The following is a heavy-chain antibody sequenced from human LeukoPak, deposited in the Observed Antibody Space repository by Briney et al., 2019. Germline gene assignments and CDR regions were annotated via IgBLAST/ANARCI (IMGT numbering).Heavy chain of an antibody. CDR3: ARDHYDFWSGYPNAYYYYYMDV. CDR1: GFTFSDYY. V-gene: IGHV3-11*04. J-gene: IGHJ6*03. Sequence: GGSLRLSCAASGFTFSDYYMSWIRQAPGKGLERVSYISSSSSTIYYADSVKGRFTISTDNAKNSLYLQMNSLRAEDTAVYYCARDHYDFWSGYPNAYYYYYMDVWGKGTTVTVSS. CDR2: ISSSSSTI. D-gene: IGHD3-3*01.